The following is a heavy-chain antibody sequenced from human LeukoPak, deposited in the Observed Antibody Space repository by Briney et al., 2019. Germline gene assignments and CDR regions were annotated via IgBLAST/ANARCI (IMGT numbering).Heavy chain of an antibody. V-gene: IGHV3-48*03. CDR3: VRARNGDSLFDY. J-gene: IGHJ4*02. CDR1: GFTFSSYE. CDR2: ISSSDTTI. Sequence: GGSLRLSCAASGFTFSSYEMNWVRQAPGKGLEWISYISSSDTTIYYADSVKGRFTISRDNAKTSLYLQMNSLRAEDTAVYYCVRARNGDSLFDYWGQGSLVTVSS. D-gene: IGHD4-17*01.